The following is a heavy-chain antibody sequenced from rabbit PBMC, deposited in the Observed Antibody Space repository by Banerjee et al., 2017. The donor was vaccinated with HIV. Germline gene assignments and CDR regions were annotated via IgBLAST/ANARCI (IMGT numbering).Heavy chain of an antibody. V-gene: IGHV1S45*01. Sequence: QEQLEESGGDLVKPEGSLTLTCTASGFSFSSSYWICWVRQAPGKGLEWIACVYTDSTSNTYYATWAKGRFTISKTSSTTVTLQMTSLTAADTATYFCARTTNYGDYGYALKLWGQGTLVTVS. CDR3: ARTTNYGDYGYALKL. CDR1: GFSFSSSYW. J-gene: IGHJ3*01. CDR2: VYTDSTSNT. D-gene: IGHD6-1*01.